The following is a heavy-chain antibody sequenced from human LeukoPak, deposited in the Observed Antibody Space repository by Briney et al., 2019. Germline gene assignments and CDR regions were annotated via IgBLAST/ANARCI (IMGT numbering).Heavy chain of an antibody. J-gene: IGHJ4*02. CDR2: INHSGST. D-gene: IGHD1-26*01. Sequence: PSETLSLTCAVYGGSFSGYYWSWFRQPPGKGLEWIGEINHSGSTNYNPSLKSRVTISVDTSKNQFSLKLSSVTAADTAVYYCARHAGIVGATTFNYWGQGTLVTVSS. V-gene: IGHV4-34*01. CDR3: ARHAGIVGATTFNY. CDR1: GGSFSGYY.